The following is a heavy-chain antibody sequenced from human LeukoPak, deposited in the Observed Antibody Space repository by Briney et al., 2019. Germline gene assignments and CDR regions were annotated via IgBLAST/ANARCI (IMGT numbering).Heavy chain of an antibody. CDR3: MTAAGYNFGQY. Sequence: PGGSLRLSCAASGFTFSSYWMYWVRQAPGKGLVWVSRINTDGSSLNYADSVKGRFTISRDNAKNTLYLQMNSLRAEDTAIYYCMTAAGYNFGQYWGQGTLVTVSS. V-gene: IGHV3-74*01. J-gene: IGHJ4*02. CDR1: GFTFSSYW. D-gene: IGHD5-18*01. CDR2: INTDGSSL.